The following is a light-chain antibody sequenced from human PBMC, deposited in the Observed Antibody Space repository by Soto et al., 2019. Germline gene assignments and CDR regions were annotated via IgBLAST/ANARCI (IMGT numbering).Light chain of an antibody. CDR1: SSDVDVYSY. J-gene: IGLJ3*02. CDR2: EVS. Sequence: QSALTQPASVSGSPGQSVTISCTGTSSDVDVYSYVSWYQQHPGKAPKLMIYEVSNRPSGISDRFSGSMSGNTASLTISGLQAEDEADYYCSSRTSPSAVVFGGGTKLTVL. CDR3: SSRTSPSAVV. V-gene: IGLV2-14*01.